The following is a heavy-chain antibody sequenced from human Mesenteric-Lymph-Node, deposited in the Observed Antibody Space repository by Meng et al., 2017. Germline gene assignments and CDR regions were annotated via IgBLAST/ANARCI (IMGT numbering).Heavy chain of an antibody. J-gene: IGHJ3*02. CDR1: GFSFSNYW. CDR2: IKEDGSKE. CDR3: AKEWGWGFDI. D-gene: IGHD3-16*01. Sequence: GESLKISCAASGFSFSNYWMSWVRQAPGKGLEWVANIKEDGSKENYVDSVRGRFTISRDNAKSTLYLQMNSLRAEDTAVYYCAKEWGWGFDIWGQGTMVTVSS. V-gene: IGHV3-7*01.